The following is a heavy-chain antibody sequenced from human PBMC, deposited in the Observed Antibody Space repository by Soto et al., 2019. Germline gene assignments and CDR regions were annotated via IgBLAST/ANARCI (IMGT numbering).Heavy chain of an antibody. Sequence: GGSLRLSCAASGFTVSSNYMSWVRQAPGKGLEWVSVIYSAGSTYYADSVKGRFTISRDNSKNTLFLQMNSLRAADTAVYYCTRAWVRSWFLWSSYGMDVWGQGASVTVSS. CDR3: TRAWVRSWFLWSSYGMDV. V-gene: IGHV3-66*01. D-gene: IGHD3-3*01. CDR2: IYSAGST. CDR1: GFTVSSNY. J-gene: IGHJ6*02.